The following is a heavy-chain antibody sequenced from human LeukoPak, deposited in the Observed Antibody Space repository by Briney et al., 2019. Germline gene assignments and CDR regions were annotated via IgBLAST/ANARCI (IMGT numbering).Heavy chain of an antibody. J-gene: IGHJ3*02. CDR3: ASVDAMVRGVIVAFDI. V-gene: IGHV3-21*01. Sequence: PGGSLRLSCAASGFTFSSYSMNWVRQAPGKGLEWVSFISSSSSYIYYADSVKGRFTISRDNAKNSLYLQMNSLRAEDTAAYYCASVDAMVRGVIVAFDIWGQGTMVTVSS. D-gene: IGHD3-10*01. CDR1: GFTFSSYS. CDR2: ISSSSSYI.